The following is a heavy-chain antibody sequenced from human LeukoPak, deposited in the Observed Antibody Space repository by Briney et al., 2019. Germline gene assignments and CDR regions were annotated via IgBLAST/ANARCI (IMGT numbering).Heavy chain of an antibody. D-gene: IGHD2-21*02. CDR3: AKDEVTSGGGLAS. J-gene: IGHJ5*01. V-gene: IGHV3-53*01. CDR1: GFTVSGTH. CDR2: MYTGRTT. Sequence: GGPLRLSCAASGFTVSGTHMSWVRQAPGKGLEWVSAMYTGRTTYYADSVTGRFTVSRDTSRNTLFLHMDSLRAEDTAVYYCAKDEVTSGGGLASWGQGTLVIVSS.